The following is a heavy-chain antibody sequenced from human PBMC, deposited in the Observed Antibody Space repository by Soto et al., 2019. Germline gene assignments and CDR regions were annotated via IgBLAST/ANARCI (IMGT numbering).Heavy chain of an antibody. V-gene: IGHV1-46*01. CDR1: GYTFTSYY. J-gene: IGHJ6*02. CDR3: AREGLVLVPTTVNSDYYYYAMDV. D-gene: IGHD4-17*01. Sequence: EASVKVSCKASGYTFTSYYMHWVRQAPGQGLEWMGIINPSGGSTSYAQKFQGRVTITADESTSTVYMELSTLRPEDTAVYYCAREGLVLVPTTVNSDYYYYAMDVWGQGTTVTVSS. CDR2: INPSGGST.